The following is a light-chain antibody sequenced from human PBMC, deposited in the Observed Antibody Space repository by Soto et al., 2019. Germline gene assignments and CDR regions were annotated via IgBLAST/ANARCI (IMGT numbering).Light chain of an antibody. Sequence: DIHITQSPSSLSAVVGDRVTITCRASRGIGDRLAWFQQKPGKAPQFLIQAASNLQSGVPSRFSGSGSGTEFILSINSLQPEDIATYYCQQTNSFPLTFGQGTRLEIK. CDR1: RGIGDR. CDR3: QQTNSFPLT. V-gene: IGKV1-12*01. CDR2: AAS. J-gene: IGKJ5*01.